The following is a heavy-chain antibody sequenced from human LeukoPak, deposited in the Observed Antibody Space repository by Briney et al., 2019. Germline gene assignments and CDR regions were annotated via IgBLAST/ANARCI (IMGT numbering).Heavy chain of an antibody. D-gene: IGHD3-22*01. V-gene: IGHV3-23*01. J-gene: IGHJ5*02. CDR3: AKDRGYYYDSSGYPMENWFDP. CDR2: ISGSGGST. CDR1: GFTFSSYA. Sequence: GGSLRLSCAASGFTFSSYAMSWVRQAPGKGLEWVSAISGSGGSTYYADSVKGRFTISRDNSKNTLYLQMNSLRAEDTAVYYCAKDRGYYYDSSGYPMENWFDPWGQGTLVTVSS.